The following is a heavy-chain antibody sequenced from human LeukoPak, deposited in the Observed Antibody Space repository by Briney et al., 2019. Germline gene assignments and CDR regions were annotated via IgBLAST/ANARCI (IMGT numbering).Heavy chain of an antibody. V-gene: IGHV4-34*01. CDR3: ARGGATVLAFDV. J-gene: IGHJ3*01. CDR2: INHSGTT. CDR1: GGSFSGYY. Sequence: SETLSLTCAVYGGSFSGYYWSWIRQPPGKGLEWIGEINHSGTTNYNPSLKSRVTMSVDTSKNQFSLKLNSVTAADTAVYYCARGGATVLAFDVWGQGTVATVSS. D-gene: IGHD4-11*01.